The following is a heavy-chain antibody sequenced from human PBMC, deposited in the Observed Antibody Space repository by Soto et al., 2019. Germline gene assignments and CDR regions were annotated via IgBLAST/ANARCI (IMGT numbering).Heavy chain of an antibody. J-gene: IGHJ4*02. CDR2: IIPIFGTA. CDR3: ARAVAVPADFDY. Sequence: SVKVSCKACGGTFSSYAISWVRQAPGQGLEWMGGIIPIFGTANYAQKFQGRVTITRDTSASTAYMELSSLRSEDTAVYYCARAVAVPADFDYWGQGTLVTVSS. V-gene: IGHV1-69*05. CDR1: GGTFSSYA. D-gene: IGHD6-19*01.